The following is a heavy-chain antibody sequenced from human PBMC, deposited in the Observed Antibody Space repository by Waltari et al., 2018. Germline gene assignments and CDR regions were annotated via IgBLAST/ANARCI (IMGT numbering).Heavy chain of an antibody. CDR2: IIPIFGTA. CDR3: ARGASSGYYGYFDY. Sequence: QVQLVQSGAEVKKPGTSVKVSCKAYGGTFSSYAISWVRQAPGQGLEWMGGIIPIFGTANYAQKFQGRVTITADESTSTAYMELSSLRSEDTAVYYCARGASSGYYGYFDYWGQGTLVTVSS. J-gene: IGHJ4*02. V-gene: IGHV1-69*12. CDR1: GGTFSSYA. D-gene: IGHD3-22*01.